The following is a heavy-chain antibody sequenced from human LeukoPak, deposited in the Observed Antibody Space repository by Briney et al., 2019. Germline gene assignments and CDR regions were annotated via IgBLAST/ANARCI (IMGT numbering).Heavy chain of an antibody. V-gene: IGHV3-9*01. CDR1: GFTFDDYA. CDR3: AKGHPLTSIYDSSGYYSGGFDY. J-gene: IGHJ4*02. CDR2: ISWNSGSI. Sequence: GGSLRLSCAASGFTFDDYAMHWVRQAPGKGLEWVSGISWNSGSIGYADSVKGRFTISRDNAKNSLYLQMNSLRAEDTALYYCAKGHPLTSIYDSSGYYSGGFDYWGQGTLVTVSS. D-gene: IGHD3-22*01.